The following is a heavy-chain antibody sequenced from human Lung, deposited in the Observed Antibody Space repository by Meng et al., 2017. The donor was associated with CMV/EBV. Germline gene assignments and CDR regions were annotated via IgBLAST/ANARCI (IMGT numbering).Heavy chain of an antibody. CDR2: IIPTFNTI. D-gene: IGHD2-15*01. J-gene: IGHJ5*02. V-gene: IGHV1-69*05. CDR1: EDTVSNLA. Sequence: KVSCKASEDTVSNLAISWVRQTPEQGLEWMGGIIPTFNTIKYAQKFQGRLTITTDRSTSTAYMDLSSLRSDDTAVYYCVRDRIGWFDPWGQGTLVTVSS. CDR3: VRDRIGWFDP.